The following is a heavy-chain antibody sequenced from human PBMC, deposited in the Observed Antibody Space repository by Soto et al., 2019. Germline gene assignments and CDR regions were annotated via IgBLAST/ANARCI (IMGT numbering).Heavy chain of an antibody. V-gene: IGHV3-7*01. CDR3: ARDAGIAARLFDY. CDR1: GFTFSSYW. Sequence: EVQLVESGGGLVQPGGSLRLSCAASGFTFSSYWMSWVRQAPGKGLEWVANIKQDGSEKYYVDSVKGRFTISRDNAKNSLYLQMNSPRAEDTAVYYCARDAGIAARLFDYWGQGTLVTVSS. D-gene: IGHD6-6*01. CDR2: IKQDGSEK. J-gene: IGHJ4*02.